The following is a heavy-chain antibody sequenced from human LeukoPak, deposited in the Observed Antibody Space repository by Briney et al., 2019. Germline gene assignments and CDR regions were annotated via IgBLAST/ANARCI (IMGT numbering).Heavy chain of an antibody. CDR1: GYTFTGYY. D-gene: IGHD1-26*01. J-gene: IGHJ4*02. CDR3: ARLSEVGATPDDY. V-gene: IGHV1-2*02. CDR2: INPNSGGT. Sequence: GASVKVSCKASGYTFTGYYMHWVRQAPGQGLEWMGWINPNSGGTNYAQKFQGRVTMTRDTSISTAYMELSRLRSDDTAVYYCARLSEVGATPDDYWGQGTLVTVSS.